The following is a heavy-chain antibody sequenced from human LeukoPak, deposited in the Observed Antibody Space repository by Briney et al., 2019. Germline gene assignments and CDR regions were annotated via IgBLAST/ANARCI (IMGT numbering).Heavy chain of an antibody. CDR2: ISYDGSNK. V-gene: IGHV3-30-3*01. D-gene: IGHD1-1*01. CDR1: GFTFSSYA. J-gene: IGHJ6*02. CDR3: ARGPTGRSGSIYGMDV. Sequence: PGRSLRLSCAASGFTFSSYAMHWVRQAPGKGLEWVAVISYDGSNKYYADSVKGRFTISRHNSKNTLYLQMNSLRAEDTAVYYCARGPTGRSGSIYGMDVWGQGTTVTVSS.